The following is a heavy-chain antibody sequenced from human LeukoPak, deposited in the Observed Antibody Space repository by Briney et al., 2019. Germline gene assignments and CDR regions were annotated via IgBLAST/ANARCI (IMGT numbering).Heavy chain of an antibody. Sequence: GRSLRLSCAASRFTFSSYAVHWVRXAPGKXXEGVAVISYDGSNKYYAHSVRGRFTISRDNSKNTLYLQMNSLRAEDTAVYFCARDGYGLDTPMVSTIFDSWGQGTPVTVSS. J-gene: IGHJ4*02. D-gene: IGHD5-18*01. V-gene: IGHV3-30-3*01. CDR2: ISYDGSNK. CDR3: ARDGYGLDTPMVSTIFDS. CDR1: RFTFSSYA.